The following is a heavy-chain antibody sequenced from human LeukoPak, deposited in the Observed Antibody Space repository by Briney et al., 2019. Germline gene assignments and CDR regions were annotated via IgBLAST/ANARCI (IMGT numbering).Heavy chain of an antibody. CDR1: GFTFSSYE. V-gene: IGHV3-48*03. CDR2: ISSSGSTI. CDR3: ARDRTRDFGVVIARPHYYYGMDV. Sequence: GGSLRLSCAASGFTFSSYEMNWVRQAPGKGLEWVSYISSSGSTIYYADSVKGRFTISRDNAKNSLYLQMNGLRAEDTAVYYCARDRTRDFGVVIARPHYYYGMDVWGQGTTVTVSS. D-gene: IGHD3-3*01. J-gene: IGHJ6*02.